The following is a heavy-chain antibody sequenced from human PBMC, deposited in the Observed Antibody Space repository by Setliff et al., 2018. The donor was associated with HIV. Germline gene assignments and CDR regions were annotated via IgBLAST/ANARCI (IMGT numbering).Heavy chain of an antibody. CDR1: GGSFSGYY. D-gene: IGHD3-22*01. CDR3: ARGNYDTSDYYTNCYYYYMDV. CDR2: INHSGST. V-gene: IGHV4-34*01. J-gene: IGHJ6*03. Sequence: SETPSLTCAVYGGSFSGYYWSWIRQPPGKGLEWIGKINHSGSTSYSPSLRGRVTMSVYPSKNQFSLKLNSVTAADTAIYYCARGNYDTSDYYTNCYYYYMDV.